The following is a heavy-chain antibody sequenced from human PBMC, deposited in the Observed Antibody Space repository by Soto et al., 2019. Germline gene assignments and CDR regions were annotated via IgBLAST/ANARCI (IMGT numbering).Heavy chain of an antibody. V-gene: IGHV1-69*13. Sequence: ASVKVSCKASGCTFSSYAISWVRQAPGQGLEWMGGIIPIFGTANYAQKFQGRVTITADESTSTAYMELGSLRSEDTAVYYCARDICSSTSCYYYYGMDVWGQGTTVTVSS. CDR2: IIPIFGTA. J-gene: IGHJ6*02. D-gene: IGHD2-2*01. CDR1: GCTFSSYA. CDR3: ARDICSSTSCYYYYGMDV.